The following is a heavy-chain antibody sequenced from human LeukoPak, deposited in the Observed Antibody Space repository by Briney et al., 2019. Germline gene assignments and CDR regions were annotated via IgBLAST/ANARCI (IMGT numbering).Heavy chain of an antibody. D-gene: IGHD3-10*01. V-gene: IGHV4-39*01. Sequence: SETLSLTCTVSGGSISSSSYYWGWIRQPPGKGLEWIGSIYYSGSTYYNPSLKSRATISVDTSKNQFSLKLSSVTAADTAVYYCARHYGSGSFPYYYYYYMDVWGKGTTVTISS. CDR1: GGSISSSSYY. J-gene: IGHJ6*03. CDR2: IYYSGST. CDR3: ARHYGSGSFPYYYYYYMDV.